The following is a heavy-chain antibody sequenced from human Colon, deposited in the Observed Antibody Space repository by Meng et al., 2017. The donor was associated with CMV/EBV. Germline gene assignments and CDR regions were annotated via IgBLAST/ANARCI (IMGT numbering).Heavy chain of an antibody. CDR3: ARIYSESWGGFYRDY. CDR1: GFALSSYW. Sequence: GESLKISCAASGFALSSYWMSWVRQAPGKGLEWVANINQQGNETYYVDSVKGRFTASRDNTKNSLYLQMSSLRVDDTAVYFCARIYSESWGGFYRDYWGQGTLVTVSS. CDR2: INQQGNET. J-gene: IGHJ4*02. D-gene: IGHD2-21*01. V-gene: IGHV3-7*01.